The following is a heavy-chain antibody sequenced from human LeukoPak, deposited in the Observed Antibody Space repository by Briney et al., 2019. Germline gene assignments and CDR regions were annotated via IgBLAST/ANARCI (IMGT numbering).Heavy chain of an antibody. CDR1: GGSISSYY. Sequence: KPSETLSLTCTVSGGSISSYYWSWIRQPPGKGLEWIGYIYYSGSTNYNPSLRSRVTISVDTSKNQFSLKLSSVTAADTAVYYCARPSGWQSGHAFDIWGQGTMVTVSS. J-gene: IGHJ3*02. V-gene: IGHV4-59*01. CDR3: ARPSGWQSGHAFDI. CDR2: IYYSGST. D-gene: IGHD3-3*01.